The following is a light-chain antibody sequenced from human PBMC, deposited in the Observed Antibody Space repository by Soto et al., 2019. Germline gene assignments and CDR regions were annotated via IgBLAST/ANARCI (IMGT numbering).Light chain of an antibody. J-gene: IGKJ2*01. CDR2: GAS. CDR1: QSVSSSY. V-gene: IGKV3-20*01. Sequence: EIVLTQSPGTLSLSPGERATLSCRASQSVSSSYLAWYQQKPGQAPRLLIYGASSRATGIPDRFSGSGSGTDFTLTINRLEPEDLAVYYCQQYDSSTMYTFGQGTKLEIK. CDR3: QQYDSSTMYT.